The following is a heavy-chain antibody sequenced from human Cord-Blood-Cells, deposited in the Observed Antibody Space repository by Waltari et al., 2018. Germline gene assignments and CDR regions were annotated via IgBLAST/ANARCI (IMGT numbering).Heavy chain of an antibody. CDR3: ARDPFTMVRGVIIDY. J-gene: IGHJ4*02. CDR2: INPNSGGT. CDR1: GYTFTGYY. V-gene: IGHV1-2*02. Sequence: QVQLVQSGAEVKKHGASVKVSCKAPGYTFTGYYIQWLRQAPGQGLAWMGWINPNSGGTNYAQKFQGRVTMTRDTSISTAYMELSRLRSDDTAVYYCARDPFTMVRGVIIDYWGQGTLVTVSS. D-gene: IGHD3-10*01.